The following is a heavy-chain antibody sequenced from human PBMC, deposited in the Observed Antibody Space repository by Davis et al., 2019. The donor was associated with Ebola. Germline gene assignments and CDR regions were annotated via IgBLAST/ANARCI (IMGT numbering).Heavy chain of an antibody. J-gene: IGHJ4*02. CDR3: ARESNGYSYAIDY. D-gene: IGHD5-18*01. CDR2: IYYSGST. Sequence: MPSETLSLTCAVSGDSISSSNWWSWVRRPPGKGLEWIGEIYYSGSTNYNPSLKSRVTISVDKSKNLFSLKLSSVTAADTAVYYCARESNGYSYAIDYWGQGTLVTVSS. V-gene: IGHV4-4*02. CDR1: GDSISSSNW.